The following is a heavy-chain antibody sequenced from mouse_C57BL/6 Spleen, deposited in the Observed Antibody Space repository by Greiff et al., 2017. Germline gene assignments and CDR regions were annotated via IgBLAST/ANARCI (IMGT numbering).Heavy chain of an antibody. CDR2: ISDGGSYT. Sequence: VQLKESGGGLVKPGGSLKLSCAASGFTFSSYAMSWVRQTPEKRLEWVATISDGGSYTYYPDNVKGRFTISRDNAKNNLYLQMSHLKSEDTAMYYCARDGRNYVYFDVWGTGTTVTVSS. J-gene: IGHJ1*03. D-gene: IGHD2-1*01. CDR1: GFTFSSYA. CDR3: ARDGRNYVYFDV. V-gene: IGHV5-4*01.